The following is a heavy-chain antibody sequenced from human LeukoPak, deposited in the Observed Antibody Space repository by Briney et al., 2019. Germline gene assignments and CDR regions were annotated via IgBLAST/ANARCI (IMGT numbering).Heavy chain of an antibody. CDR1: GGSISSSSYY. Sequence: SETLSLTCTVSGGSISSSSYYWGWIRQPPGKGLEWIGSIYYSGSTYYNPSLKSRVTISVDTSKNQFSLKLSSVTAADTAVYYCARELYDFLSGYYTDGNWFDPWGQGTLVTVSS. D-gene: IGHD3-3*01. CDR3: ARELYDFLSGYYTDGNWFDP. CDR2: IYYSGST. V-gene: IGHV4-39*01. J-gene: IGHJ5*02.